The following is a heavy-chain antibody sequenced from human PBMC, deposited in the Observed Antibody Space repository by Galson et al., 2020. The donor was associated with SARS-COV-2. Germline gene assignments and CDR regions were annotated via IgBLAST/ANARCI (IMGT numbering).Heavy chain of an antibody. Sequence: GESLKISCAASGFTFSSYAMHWVRQAPGKGLEWVAVIWYDGSNQYYADSVKGRFIISRDNSKNTLNLQMNSLRAEDTAVYYCAKCWMYYYYGMDVWGQGTTVTVSS. CDR3: AKCWMYYYYGMDV. D-gene: IGHD2-2*03. V-gene: IGHV3-33*06. CDR1: GFTFSSYA. CDR2: IWYDGSNQ. J-gene: IGHJ6*02.